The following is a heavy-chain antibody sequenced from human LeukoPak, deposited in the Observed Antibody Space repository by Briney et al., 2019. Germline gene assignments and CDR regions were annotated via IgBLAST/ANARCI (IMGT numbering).Heavy chain of an antibody. Sequence: GGSLRLSCEASGFIFSNYGMHWVRQAPGKGLEWLALIWYDGQTKFYADSVKGRFTVSRDNSGNTLFLHMTSLRVEDTAVYYCAREWGRIAVAGGPGYWGQGALVTVSS. CDR1: GFIFSNYG. D-gene: IGHD6-19*01. V-gene: IGHV3-33*01. J-gene: IGHJ4*02. CDR2: IWYDGQTK. CDR3: AREWGRIAVAGGPGY.